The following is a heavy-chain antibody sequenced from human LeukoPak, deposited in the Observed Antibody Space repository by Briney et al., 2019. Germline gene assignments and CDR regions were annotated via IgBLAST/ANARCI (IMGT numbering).Heavy chain of an antibody. V-gene: IGHV4-59*01. D-gene: IGHD3-22*01. CDR2: IYYTGTT. CDR3: ARGYYDSSGYSNPFDP. J-gene: IGHJ5*02. Sequence: SETLSLTCTVSGGSFSGYYWSWIRQPPRRELEWIGYIYYTGTTNYNPSLGSRVTISIDTSKNQFSLKLSAVTAADTAVYYCARGYYDSSGYSNPFDPWGQGTLVTVSS. CDR1: GGSFSGYY.